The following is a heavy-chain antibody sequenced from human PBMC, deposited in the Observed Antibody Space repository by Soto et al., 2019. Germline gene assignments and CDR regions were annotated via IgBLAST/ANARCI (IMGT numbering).Heavy chain of an antibody. CDR2: ISAHNGNT. J-gene: IGHJ4*02. D-gene: IGHD1-1*01. Sequence: QVHLVQSGAEVKKPGASVKVSCKGSGYGFTTYGITWVRQAPGQGLEWMAWISAHNGNTNYAQKLQGRASVTRDTSPSTAYMELRGLRSDDAAVYYWAKGRYGDYWGQGALVTVSS. CDR1: GYGFTTYG. CDR3: AKGRYGDY. V-gene: IGHV1-18*01.